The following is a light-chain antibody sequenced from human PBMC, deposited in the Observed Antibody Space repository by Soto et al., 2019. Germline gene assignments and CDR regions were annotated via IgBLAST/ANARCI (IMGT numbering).Light chain of an antibody. J-gene: IGLJ3*02. CDR1: SSNIGSHI. V-gene: IGLV1-44*01. CDR2: SNN. Sequence: QSVLIQAPSASGTPGQRLTISCSGSSSNIGSHIVNWYQQLPGTAPKVLIHSNNQRPSGVPDRFSGSKSGTSATLAISGLQSEDEADYFCAAWDDNLKGPVFGGGT. CDR3: AAWDDNLKGPV.